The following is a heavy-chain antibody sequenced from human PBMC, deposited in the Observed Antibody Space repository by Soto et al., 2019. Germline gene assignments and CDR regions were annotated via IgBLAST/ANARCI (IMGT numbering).Heavy chain of an antibody. CDR2: INDSGNI. CDR1: GGSFSGYQ. D-gene: IGHD3-10*01. CDR3: ARGLILWFGELSRRGGYYYYMDV. Sequence: QVQLQQWGAGLLKPSETLSLTCAVYGGSFSGYQWTWIRQTPEMGLEWIGEINDSGNINYNPSLTSRVPILVDTAKKQISLRLSSVTAADTAVYYCARGLILWFGELSRRGGYYYYMDVWGKGTTVTVSS. J-gene: IGHJ6*03. V-gene: IGHV4-34*02.